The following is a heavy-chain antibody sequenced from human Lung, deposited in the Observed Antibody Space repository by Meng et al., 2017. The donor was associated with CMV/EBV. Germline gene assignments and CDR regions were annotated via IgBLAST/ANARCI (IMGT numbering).Heavy chain of an antibody. D-gene: IGHD4-17*01. CDR3: AHRLPIYGDFVTAVYDS. CDR2: IYWDDAK. Sequence: QITLKESGPARVKPXXXXTXTXLFXGFSLITSGVSVGWIRQPPGKALEWLALIYWDDAKRYSRSLNDRLTISKDSSKNQVVLKLTNMGPVDTGTYYCAHRLPIYGDFVTAVYDSWGPGTLVTVS. J-gene: IGHJ4*02. V-gene: IGHV2-5*02. CDR1: GFSLITSGVS.